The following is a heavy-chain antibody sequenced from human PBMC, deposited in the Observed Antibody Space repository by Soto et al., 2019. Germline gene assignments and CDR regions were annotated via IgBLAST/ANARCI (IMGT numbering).Heavy chain of an antibody. J-gene: IGHJ4*02. CDR3: ARDDILTGYDY. CDR1: GGTFSSYT. CDR2: IIPILGIA. Sequence: QVQLVQSGAEVQRPGSSVKVSCKASGGTFSSYTISWVRQAPGQGLEWMGRIIPILGIANYAQKFQGRVTITADKSTSTAYMELSSLRSEDTAVYYCARDDILTGYDYWGQGTLVTVSS. D-gene: IGHD3-9*01. V-gene: IGHV1-69*08.